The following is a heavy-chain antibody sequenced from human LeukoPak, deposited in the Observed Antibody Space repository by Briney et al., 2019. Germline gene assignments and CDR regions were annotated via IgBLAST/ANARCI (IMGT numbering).Heavy chain of an antibody. J-gene: IGHJ5*02. CDR2: IYHSGST. CDR1: GGSISSGGYS. V-gene: IGHV4-30-2*01. D-gene: IGHD3-10*01. Sequence: KSSQTLSLTCAVSGGSISSGGYSWSWIRQPPGKGLEWIGYIYHSGSTNYNPSLKSRVTISVDTSKNQFSLKLSSVTAADTAVYYCARVDYYGSGSYRVPKPHKIDPWGQGTLVFVSS. CDR3: ARVDYYGSGSYRVPKPHKIDP.